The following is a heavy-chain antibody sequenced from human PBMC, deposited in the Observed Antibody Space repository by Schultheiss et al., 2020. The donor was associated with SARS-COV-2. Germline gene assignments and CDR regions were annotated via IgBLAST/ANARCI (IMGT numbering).Heavy chain of an antibody. J-gene: IGHJ6*03. V-gene: IGHV3-53*05. CDR3: AKDPGRYYYYYMDV. CDR1: GFTVSSSY. CDR2: INSGGST. Sequence: GGSLRLSCAASGFTVSSSYMNWVRQAPGKGLEWVSVINSGGSTYYADSVKGRFTISRDNAKNSLYLQMNSLRAEDTALYYCAKDPGRYYYYYMDVWGKGTTVTVSS.